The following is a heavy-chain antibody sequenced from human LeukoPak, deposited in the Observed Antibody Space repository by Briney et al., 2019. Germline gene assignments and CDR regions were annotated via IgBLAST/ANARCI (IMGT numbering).Heavy chain of an antibody. CDR1: GYTFTGYY. CDR3: ARDTPPYYDILTGDDY. J-gene: IGHJ4*02. D-gene: IGHD3-9*01. Sequence: ASVKVSCKASGYTFTGYYMHWVRQAPGQGLEWMGRINPNSGGTNYAQKFQGRVTMTRDTSISTAYMELSRLRSDDTAVYYCARDTPPYYDILTGDDYWGQGTLVTVSS. CDR2: INPNSGGT. V-gene: IGHV1-2*06.